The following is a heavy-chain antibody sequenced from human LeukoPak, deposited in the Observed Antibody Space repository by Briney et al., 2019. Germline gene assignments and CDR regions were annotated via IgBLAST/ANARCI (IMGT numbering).Heavy chain of an antibody. D-gene: IGHD6-25*01. CDR2: IYYSGST. V-gene: IGHV4-39*07. CDR3: ARGHERYFQH. CDR1: GGSISSSSYY. Sequence: PSETLSLTCTVSGGSISSSSYYWGWIRQPPGKGLEWIGSIYYSGSTFYNPSLKSRVTISIDTSKNQFSLKLSSVTAADTAVYYCARGHERYFQHWGQGTLVTVSS. J-gene: IGHJ1*01.